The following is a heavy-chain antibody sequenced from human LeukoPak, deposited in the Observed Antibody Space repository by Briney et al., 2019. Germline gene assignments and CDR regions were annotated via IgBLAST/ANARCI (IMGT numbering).Heavy chain of an antibody. CDR3: ARGDERGSWYGGGVNY. J-gene: IGHJ4*02. D-gene: IGHD6-13*01. Sequence: QAGGSLRLSCAASGFTFDDYAMHWVRQATGKGLEWVSAIGTAGDTYYPGSVKGRFTISRENAKNSLYLQMNSLRAGDTAVYYCARGDERGSWYGGGVNYWGQGTLVTVSS. V-gene: IGHV3-13*01. CDR2: IGTAGDT. CDR1: GFTFDDYA.